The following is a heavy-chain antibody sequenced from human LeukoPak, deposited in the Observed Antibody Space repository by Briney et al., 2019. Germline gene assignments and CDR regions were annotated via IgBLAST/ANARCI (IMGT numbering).Heavy chain of an antibody. CDR2: INPNTGGT. CDR1: GYTFTNFY. J-gene: IGHJ4*02. D-gene: IGHD4-11*01. CDR3: VTSFDYSDFY. V-gene: IGHV1-2*06. Sequence: ASVKVSCKASGYTFTNFYIHWVRQAPGQGLEWMGRINPNTGGTNFAQKLQDRVTVTRDTSISTAYLELSSLTSGDTAVYHCVTSFDYSDFYWGQGTLVTVSS.